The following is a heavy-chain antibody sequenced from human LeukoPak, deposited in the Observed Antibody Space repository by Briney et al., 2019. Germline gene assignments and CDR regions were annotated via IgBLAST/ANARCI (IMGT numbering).Heavy chain of an antibody. V-gene: IGHV4-34*01. CDR3: ARSLGGGASGYYNATFDY. D-gene: IGHD3-22*01. Sequence: XSETLSLTCAVYGGSFSGYYWSWIRQPPGKGLEWIGEINHSGSTNYNPSLKSRVTISVDTSKNQFSLKLSSVTAADTAVYYCARSLGGGASGYYNATFDYWGQGTLVTVSS. CDR2: INHSGST. CDR1: GGSFSGYY. J-gene: IGHJ4*02.